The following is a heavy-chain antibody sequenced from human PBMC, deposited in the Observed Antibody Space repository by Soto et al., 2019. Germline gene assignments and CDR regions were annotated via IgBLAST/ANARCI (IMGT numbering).Heavy chain of an antibody. Sequence: GESLKISCKGSGYSFTSYWIGWVRQMPGKGLECMGIIYPGDSDTRYSPSFQGQVTISADKSISTAYLQWSSLKASDTAMYYCAGGGVRGVITRTRDYYGMDVWGQGTTVTISS. D-gene: IGHD3-10*01. CDR2: IYPGDSDT. J-gene: IGHJ6*02. V-gene: IGHV5-51*01. CDR1: GYSFTSYW. CDR3: AGGGVRGVITRTRDYYGMDV.